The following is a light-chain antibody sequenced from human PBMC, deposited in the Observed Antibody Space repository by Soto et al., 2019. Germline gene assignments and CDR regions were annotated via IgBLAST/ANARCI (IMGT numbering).Light chain of an antibody. CDR3: SSYTSSSTLYV. Sequence: ITISXXGTSSDVGGYNYVSRYQQHPGKAPKLMIYDVSNRPSGVSNRFSGSRSGNTASLTISGLQAEDEADYYCSSYTSSSTLYVFGTGTKVTVL. CDR2: DVS. J-gene: IGLJ1*01. V-gene: IGLV2-14*04. CDR1: SSDVGGYNY.